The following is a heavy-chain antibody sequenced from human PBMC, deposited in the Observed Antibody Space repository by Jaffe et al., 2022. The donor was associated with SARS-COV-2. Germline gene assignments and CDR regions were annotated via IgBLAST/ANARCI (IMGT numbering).Heavy chain of an antibody. Sequence: QVQLQESGPGLVKPSETLSLTCSVSGYPISSGYYWGWIRQPPGKGLEWIGSIYHSGTSDITHYNPSLKSRVTISGDTSKNQFSLELSSVTAADTAVYYCARAYCGGDCNSLYIWFDSWGQGTLVTASS. CDR2: IYHSGTSDIT. CDR1: GYPISSGYY. V-gene: IGHV4-38-2*02. J-gene: IGHJ5*01. D-gene: IGHD2-21*02. CDR3: ARAYCGGDCNSLYIWFDS.